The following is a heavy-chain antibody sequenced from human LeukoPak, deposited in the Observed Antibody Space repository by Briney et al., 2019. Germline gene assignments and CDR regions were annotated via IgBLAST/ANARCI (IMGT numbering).Heavy chain of an antibody. V-gene: IGHV4-31*03. Sequence: SETLSFTCTVSGGSINSGGSYWSWIRQHPGKGLEWIGCIYYSWSSYYNPSLKSRVTLSLDTSKNQFSLKLSSVTAADTAVYYCARDNGDYRSIYYYMDVWGKGTTVTVSS. CDR1: GGSINSGGSY. CDR2: IYYSWSS. D-gene: IGHD4-11*01. CDR3: ARDNGDYRSIYYYMDV. J-gene: IGHJ6*03.